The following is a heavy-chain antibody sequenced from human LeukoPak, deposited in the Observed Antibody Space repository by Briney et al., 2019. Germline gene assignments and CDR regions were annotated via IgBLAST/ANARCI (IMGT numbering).Heavy chain of an antibody. CDR3: AKDYPSSSWYF. J-gene: IGHJ4*02. CDR2: ISSSVTT. D-gene: IGHD6-13*01. CDR1: GFTFSSYA. V-gene: IGHV3-23*01. Sequence: PGGSLRLSCAASGFTFSSYAMTWVRQAPGKGLEWVSAISSSVTTYYADSVKGRFTISRDNSKNTLYLQMNSLRAEDTAVYYCAKDYPSSSWYFWGQGTLVTVSS.